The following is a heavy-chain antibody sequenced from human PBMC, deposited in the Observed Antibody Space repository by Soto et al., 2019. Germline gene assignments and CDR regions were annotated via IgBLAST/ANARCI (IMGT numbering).Heavy chain of an antibody. J-gene: IGHJ4*02. CDR3: ARSEATGLDY. V-gene: IGHV4-4*02. D-gene: IGHD1-26*01. Sequence: QVQLQESGPGLVKPSGTLSLTCTVSGGSMSSSNWWNWGRQSPGKGLEWIGEAHHSGRTNYNPSLKSRVTISVDKSKNHFSLKLSSVTAADTAVYYCARSEATGLDYWGQGTLVTVSS. CDR1: GGSMSSSNW. CDR2: AHHSGRT.